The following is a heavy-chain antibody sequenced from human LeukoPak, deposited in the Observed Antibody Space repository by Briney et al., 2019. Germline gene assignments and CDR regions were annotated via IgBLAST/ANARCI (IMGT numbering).Heavy chain of an antibody. D-gene: IGHD3-16*02. V-gene: IGHV3-53*01. CDR2: IYSGGNT. CDR1: GFTVSSNS. J-gene: IGHJ4*02. CDR3: GRLKRSGYIIDL. Sequence: PGGSLRLSCAVSGFTVSSNSMSWVRQAPGKGLEWVSLIYSGGNTSYADSAKGRFTISRDNSKNTLYLQLNSLRAEETAVYYCGRLKRSGYIIDLWGQGTLVTVSS.